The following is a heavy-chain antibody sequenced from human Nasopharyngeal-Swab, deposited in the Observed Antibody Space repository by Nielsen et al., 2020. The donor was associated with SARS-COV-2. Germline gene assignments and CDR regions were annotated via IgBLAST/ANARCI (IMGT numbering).Heavy chain of an antibody. J-gene: IGHJ4*02. Sequence: WIRQPPGKGLEWVSYISSSGSTRYYADSVKGRFTISRDNAKSSLYLQMNSLRAEDTAVYYCARDYCSSTSCYDYWGQGTLVTVSS. D-gene: IGHD2-2*01. V-gene: IGHV3-48*03. CDR2: ISSSGSTR. CDR3: ARDYCSSTSCYDY.